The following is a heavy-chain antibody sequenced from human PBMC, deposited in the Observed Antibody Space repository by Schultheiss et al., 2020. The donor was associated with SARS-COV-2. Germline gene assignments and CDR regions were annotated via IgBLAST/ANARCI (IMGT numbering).Heavy chain of an antibody. CDR2: IIPILGIA. CDR1: GGTFSSYA. J-gene: IGHJ2*01. CDR3: ARRPPYCSSTSCSPNWHFDL. V-gene: IGHV1-69*04. D-gene: IGHD2-2*01. Sequence: SVKVSCKASGGTFSSYAISWVRQAPGQGLEWMGRIIPILGIANYAQKFQGRVTITADKSTSTAYMELSSLRSEDAAVYYCARRPPYCSSTSCSPNWHFDLWGRGTLVTAPQ.